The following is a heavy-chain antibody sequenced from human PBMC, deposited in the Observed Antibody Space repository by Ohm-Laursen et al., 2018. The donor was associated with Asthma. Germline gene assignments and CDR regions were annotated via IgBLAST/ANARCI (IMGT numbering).Heavy chain of an antibody. Sequence: SQTLSLTCTVSGGSISSGGYYWSWIRQHPGKGLEWIGYIYYSGSTYYNPSLKSRVTISVDTSKNQFSLRLSSVTAADTAVYYCARARHTSYEESSGYYCFDYWGQGTLVTVSS. CDR3: ARARHTSYEESSGYYCFDY. J-gene: IGHJ4*02. CDR2: IYYSGST. D-gene: IGHD3-22*01. V-gene: IGHV4-31*03. CDR1: GGSISSGGYY.